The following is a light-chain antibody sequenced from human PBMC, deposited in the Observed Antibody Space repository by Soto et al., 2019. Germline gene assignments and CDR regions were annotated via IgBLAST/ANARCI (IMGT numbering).Light chain of an antibody. Sequence: DIQMTQSPSSVSASVGDRVTITCRASQDIGYWLAWYQQKPGKAPDLLIYAASSLQSGVPSRFYGSGSGTDFTLTISSLQPEDFPTYYCQQGDSFPITFGQGTRLEIK. CDR3: QQGDSFPIT. V-gene: IGKV1-12*01. CDR1: QDIGYW. J-gene: IGKJ5*01. CDR2: AAS.